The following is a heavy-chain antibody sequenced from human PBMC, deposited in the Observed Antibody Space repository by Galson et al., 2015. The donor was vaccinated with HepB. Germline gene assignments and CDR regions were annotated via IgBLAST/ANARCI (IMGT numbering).Heavy chain of an antibody. CDR2: ISSSSSYI. J-gene: IGHJ4*02. CDR3: ARSLGDGDYYY. V-gene: IGHV3-21*01. Sequence: SLRLSCAASGFTFSSYSMNWVRQAPGKGLEWVSSISSSSSYIYYADSVKGRFTISRDNAKNSLYLQMNSLRAEDTAVYYCARSLGDGDYYYWGQGTLVTVSS. CDR1: GFTFSSYS. D-gene: IGHD4-17*01.